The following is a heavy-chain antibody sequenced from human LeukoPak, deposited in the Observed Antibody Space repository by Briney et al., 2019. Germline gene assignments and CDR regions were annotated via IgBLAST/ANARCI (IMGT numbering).Heavy chain of an antibody. D-gene: IGHD3-22*01. CDR2: IYHHGNT. V-gene: IGHV4-38-2*02. CDR1: GSSINSVYS. Sequence: SETLSLTCTVFGSSINSVYSWGWIRQPPGEGLEWIGSIYHHGNTYYNSSLKSRVTISVHTSENKFSLKLSSVTAADTAVYYCASYKTYYDSSGHPLDYWGQGALVTVSS. CDR3: ASYKTYYDSSGHPLDY. J-gene: IGHJ4*02.